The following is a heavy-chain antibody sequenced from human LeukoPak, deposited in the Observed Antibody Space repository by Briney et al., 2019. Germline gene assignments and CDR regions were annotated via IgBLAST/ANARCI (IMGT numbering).Heavy chain of an antibody. D-gene: IGHD4-17*01. CDR3: ARTTVTPPDYYYYGMDV. Sequence: SETLSLTCTVSGGSISGYYWSWIRQPPGKGLEWIGYIYYSGSTNYNPSLKSRVTISVDTSKNQFSLKLSSVTAADTAVYYCARTTVTPPDYYYYGMDVWGQGTTVTVSS. J-gene: IGHJ6*02. CDR2: IYYSGST. CDR1: GGSISGYY. V-gene: IGHV4-59*01.